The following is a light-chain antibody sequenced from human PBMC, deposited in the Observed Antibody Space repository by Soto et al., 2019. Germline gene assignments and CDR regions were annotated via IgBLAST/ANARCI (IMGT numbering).Light chain of an antibody. J-gene: IGKJ1*01. CDR3: QQYGSSPQA. CDR1: QSVSSSY. V-gene: IGKV3-20*01. CDR2: GAS. Sequence: EIVLTQSPGTLSLSPGERATLSCRASQSVSSSYLAWYQQKPGQAPRLLIYGASSRATGIPDRFSGSGSGRDFTLTVSRVEPEEFAVYYCQQYGSSPQAFGRGTKVEIK.